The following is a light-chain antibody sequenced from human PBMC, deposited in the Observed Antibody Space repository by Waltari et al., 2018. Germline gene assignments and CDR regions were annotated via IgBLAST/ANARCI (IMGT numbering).Light chain of an antibody. Sequence: DIQMTQSPSSVSASVGDRVTITCRASQDISNWLAWYQQKPGEAPKLLIYGASSLRSVVPSRFSGSGSGTDFTLTISSLQPEDYATYYCQQANSFPLTFGGGTKVEVK. CDR3: QQANSFPLT. V-gene: IGKV1D-12*01. CDR2: GAS. J-gene: IGKJ4*01. CDR1: QDISNW.